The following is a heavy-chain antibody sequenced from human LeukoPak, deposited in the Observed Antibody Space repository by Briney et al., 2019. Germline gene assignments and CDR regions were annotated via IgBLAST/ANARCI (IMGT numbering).Heavy chain of an antibody. CDR1: GFTFSSYW. V-gene: IGHV3-30-3*01. D-gene: IGHD3-22*01. CDR2: ISYDGSNK. J-gene: IGHJ6*02. Sequence: GGSLRLSCAASGFTFSSYWMSWVRQAPGKGLEWVAAISYDGSNKYYADSVKGRFTISRDNSKNTLYLQMNSLRAEDTAMYYCARSLLVTTLYGMDVWGQGTTVTVSS. CDR3: ARSLLVTTLYGMDV.